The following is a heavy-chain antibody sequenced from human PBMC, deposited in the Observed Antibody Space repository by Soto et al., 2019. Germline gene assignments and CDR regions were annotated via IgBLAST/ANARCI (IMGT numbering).Heavy chain of an antibody. D-gene: IGHD6-13*01. CDR3: AREGIAAAGTHYYYYYGMDV. V-gene: IGHV1-69*01. CDR2: IIPIFGTA. Sequence: QVQLVQSGAEVKKPGSSVKVSCKASGGTFSSYAISWVRQAPGQGLEWMGGIIPIFGTANYAQKFQGRVTITADESTSTAYMELSSLRSVDTAVYFCAREGIAAAGTHYYYYYGMDVWGQGTTVTVSS. J-gene: IGHJ6*02. CDR1: GGTFSSYA.